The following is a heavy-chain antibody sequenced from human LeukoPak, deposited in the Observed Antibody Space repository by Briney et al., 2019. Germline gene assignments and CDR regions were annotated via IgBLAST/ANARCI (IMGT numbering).Heavy chain of an antibody. CDR1: GYTFTSYY. J-gene: IGHJ4*02. V-gene: IGHV1-46*01. CDR2: INPSGGST. Sequence: ASVKVSCKASGYTFTSYYMHWVRQAPGQGLEWMGIINPSGGSTSYAQKFQGRVAMTRDTSTSTVYMELSSLRSEDTAVYYCARDGPEEMATITGLGFDYWGQRTLVTVSS. CDR3: ARDGPEEMATITGLGFDY. D-gene: IGHD5-24*01.